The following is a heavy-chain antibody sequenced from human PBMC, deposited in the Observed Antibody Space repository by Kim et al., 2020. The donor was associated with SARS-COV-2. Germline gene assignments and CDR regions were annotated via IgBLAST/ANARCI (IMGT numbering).Heavy chain of an antibody. CDR2: IYSKTGET. CDR1: GYTFTDYV. V-gene: IGHV1-2*02. J-gene: IGHJ4*02. Sequence: ASVKVSCKASGYTFTDYVLHWVRQAPGRGLEWLGWIYSKTGETKYTQRFQDRVTLTRDRSISTAYMELSGLGSDDTAVHYCARDFKGTSNWEFDYWGQGTLVTVSS. CDR3: ARDFKGTSNWEFDY. D-gene: IGHD2-2*01.